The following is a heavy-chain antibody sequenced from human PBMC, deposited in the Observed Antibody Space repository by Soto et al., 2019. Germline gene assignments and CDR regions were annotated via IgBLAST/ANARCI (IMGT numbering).Heavy chain of an antibody. V-gene: IGHV4-59*08. CDR2: VHDSWGS. J-gene: IGHJ6*02. D-gene: IGHD3-10*01. CDR1: GGSISNYY. CDR3: ARQGFGAIHGLVVV. Sequence: SETLSLTCTVSGGSISNYYWSWFRQTPGKGLEWIGYVHDSWGSNYNPSLKSRVAISLDTSKSQFSLKLTSVTATDTAVYYCARQGFGAIHGLVVVWGQGTTVTVSS.